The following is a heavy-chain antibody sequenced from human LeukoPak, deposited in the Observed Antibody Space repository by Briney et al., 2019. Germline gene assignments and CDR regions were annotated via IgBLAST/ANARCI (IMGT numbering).Heavy chain of an antibody. V-gene: IGHV1-18*01. D-gene: IGHD3-9*01. CDR1: GYFFPSYG. Sequence: ASVKVSCKTSGYFFPSYGISWVRQAPGQGLEWIGWITPSNGNTHYAQNFQGRVTVTTDTSTSTVYMELGRLRSDDTAVYYCARDGYYDILTGTDFWGQGTLVTVSS. CDR2: ITPSNGNT. J-gene: IGHJ4*02. CDR3: ARDGYYDILTGTDF.